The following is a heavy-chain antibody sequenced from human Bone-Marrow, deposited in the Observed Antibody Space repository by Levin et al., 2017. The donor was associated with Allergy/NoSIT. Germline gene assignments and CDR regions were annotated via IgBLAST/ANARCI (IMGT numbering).Heavy chain of an antibody. Sequence: GESLKISCVGSGFTFENHGIHWVRQAPGKGLEWVSVLSYDGTTEYYADSVKGRLTSSRDNSKNTVYLQIQSLTADDTAVYYCARTGGNHRHEFDSWVQGILVTVSS. CDR2: LSYDGTTE. J-gene: IGHJ4*02. V-gene: IGHV3-30*03. CDR3: ARTGGNHRHEFDS. D-gene: IGHD1-1*01. CDR1: GFTFENHG.